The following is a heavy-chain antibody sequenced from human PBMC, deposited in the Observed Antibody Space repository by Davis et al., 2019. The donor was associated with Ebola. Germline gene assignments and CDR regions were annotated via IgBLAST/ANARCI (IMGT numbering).Heavy chain of an antibody. CDR1: GFTFTTST. V-gene: IGHV3-43*02. Sequence: GGSLRLSCVASGFTFTTSTMHWVRHAPGKGLEWVSLISGDGGSTYYADSVKGRFTISRDNSKNSLYLQINSLRSEDTALYFCARGPMPSWYADYYKYGMDVWGQGTTVTASS. D-gene: IGHD6-13*01. CDR2: ISGDGGST. J-gene: IGHJ6*02. CDR3: ARGPMPSWYADYYKYGMDV.